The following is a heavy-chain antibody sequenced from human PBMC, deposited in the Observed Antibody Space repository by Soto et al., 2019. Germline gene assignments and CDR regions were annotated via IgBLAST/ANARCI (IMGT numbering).Heavy chain of an antibody. Sequence: GGSLRLSCAASGFTFSSYAMHWVRQAPGKGLEWVAVISYDGRNKYYADSVKGRFTISRDNSKNTLYLEMNSLRVEDTAVYHCVRDTAYCSGGTCYSSHDMDVWGQGTTLTVSS. D-gene: IGHD2-15*01. CDR3: VRDTAYCSGGTCYSSHDMDV. CDR2: ISYDGRNK. V-gene: IGHV3-30*04. J-gene: IGHJ6*02. CDR1: GFTFSSYA.